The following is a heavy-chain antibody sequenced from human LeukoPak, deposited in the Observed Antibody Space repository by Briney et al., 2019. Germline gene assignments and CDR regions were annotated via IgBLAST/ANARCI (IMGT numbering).Heavy chain of an antibody. CDR3: AKDNGDILTGYYAN. CDR1: GFTLNTYT. CDR2: ISSSSSFI. D-gene: IGHD3-9*01. J-gene: IGHJ4*02. V-gene: IGHV3-21*04. Sequence: GGSLRLSCAAFGFTLNTYTMNWVRQAPGKGLEWVSSISSSSSFISYAGSVKGRFTISRDNAKNSLYLQMNSLRAEDTALYYCAKDNGDILTGYYANWGQGTLVTVSS.